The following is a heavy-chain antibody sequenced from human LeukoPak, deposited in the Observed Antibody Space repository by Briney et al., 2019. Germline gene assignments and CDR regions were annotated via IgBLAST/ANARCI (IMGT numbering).Heavy chain of an antibody. CDR3: GRIAGGGSYSAVDY. J-gene: IGHJ4*02. CDR2: ISYSGST. V-gene: IGHV4-59*01. D-gene: IGHD1-26*01. Sequence: SETLSLTCSVSGGSINNYYWTWIRQPPGEGLEWIGYISYSGSTNYNPSVNSRLTISVDRSRNLFSLKLNSVTAADTAVYYCGRIAGGGSYSAVDYWGQGTLVTVSS. CDR1: GGSINNYY.